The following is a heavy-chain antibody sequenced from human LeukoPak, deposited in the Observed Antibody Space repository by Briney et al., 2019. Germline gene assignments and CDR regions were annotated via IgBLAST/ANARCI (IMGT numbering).Heavy chain of an antibody. CDR3: AKAPSVAGSQFDY. CDR2: IYSGGST. V-gene: IGHV3-53*05. Sequence: GGSLRLSCAASGFTVSSNYMSWVRQAPGKGLEWVSVIYSGGSTYYADSVKGRFTISRDNAKNSLYLQMNSLRAEDTALYYCAKAPSVAGSQFDYWGQGTLVTVSS. J-gene: IGHJ4*02. CDR1: GFTVSSNY. D-gene: IGHD6-19*01.